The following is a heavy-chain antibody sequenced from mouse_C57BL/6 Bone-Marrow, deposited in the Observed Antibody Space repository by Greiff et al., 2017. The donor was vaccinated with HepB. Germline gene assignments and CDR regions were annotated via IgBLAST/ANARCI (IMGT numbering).Heavy chain of an antibody. CDR1: GYTFTSYW. CDR3: ASSCYAMDY. J-gene: IGHJ4*01. V-gene: IGHV1-50*01. Sequence: QVQLQQPGAELVKPGASVKLSCKASGYTFTSYWMQWVKQRPGQGLEWIGEIDPSDSYTNSNQKFKGKATLTVDTSSSTAYMQLSSLTSEDSAVYYCASSCYAMDYWGQGTSVTVSS. CDR2: IDPSDSYT.